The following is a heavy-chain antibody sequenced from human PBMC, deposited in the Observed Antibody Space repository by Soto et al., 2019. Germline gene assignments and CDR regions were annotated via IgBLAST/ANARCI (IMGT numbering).Heavy chain of an antibody. V-gene: IGHV4-39*01. D-gene: IGHD3-10*01. CDR3: ARRSSFYYGSGSYYDDY. Sequence: SETLSLTCTVSGGSISSSSCYWGWIRQPPGKGLEWIGSIYYSGSTYYNPSLKSRVTISVDTSKNQFSLKLSSVTAADTAVYYCARRSSFYYGSGSYYDDYWGQGTMVTVYS. CDR1: GGSISSSSCY. J-gene: IGHJ4*02. CDR2: IYYSGST.